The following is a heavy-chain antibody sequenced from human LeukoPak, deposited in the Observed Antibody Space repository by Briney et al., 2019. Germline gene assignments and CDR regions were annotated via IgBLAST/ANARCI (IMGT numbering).Heavy chain of an antibody. CDR1: GYTLTELS. CDR3: ATLPRVVSSSWYFDY. Sequence: ASVKVSCKVSGYTLTELSMHWVRQAPGKGLEWMGGFDPEDGETIYAQKFQGRVTMTEDTSTDTAYMELSSLRSEDTAVYYCATLPRVVSSSWYFDYWGQGTLVTVSS. D-gene: IGHD6-13*01. V-gene: IGHV1-24*01. CDR2: FDPEDGET. J-gene: IGHJ4*02.